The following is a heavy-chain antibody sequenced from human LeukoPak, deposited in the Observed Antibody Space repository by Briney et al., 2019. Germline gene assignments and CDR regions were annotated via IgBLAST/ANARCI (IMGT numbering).Heavy chain of an antibody. CDR3: ASPRGRDGYNYGFFDY. D-gene: IGHD5-24*01. V-gene: IGHV1-2*06. Sequence: ASVKVSCKASGCTFTGYYMHWVRQAPGQGLEWMGRINPNSGGTNYAQKFQGRVTMTRDTSISTAYTELSRLRSDDTAVYYCASPRGRDGYNYGFFDYWGQGTLVTVSS. J-gene: IGHJ4*02. CDR1: GCTFTGYY. CDR2: INPNSGGT.